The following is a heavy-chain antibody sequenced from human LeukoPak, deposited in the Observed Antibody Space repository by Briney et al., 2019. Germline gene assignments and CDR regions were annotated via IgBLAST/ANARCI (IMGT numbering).Heavy chain of an antibody. CDR3: ARSLPVAGTYSYAMDV. J-gene: IGHJ6*02. Sequence: SETLSLTCTVSGGSISSYYWSWIRQPAGKALEWIGRIYTSGSTNYNPSLKGRVTMSVDTYKNQFSLKLNSLTAADTDVYYCARSLPVAGTYSYAMDVWGQGTTVTVSS. V-gene: IGHV4-4*07. CDR1: GGSISSYY. CDR2: IYTSGST. D-gene: IGHD6-13*01.